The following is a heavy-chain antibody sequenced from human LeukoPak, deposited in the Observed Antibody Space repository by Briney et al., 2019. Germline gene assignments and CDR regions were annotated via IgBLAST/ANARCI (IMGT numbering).Heavy chain of an antibody. D-gene: IGHD4-11*01. V-gene: IGHV3-21*01. CDR3: ARGLQSSKSGS. CDR2: ISSSSSYI. CDR1: GFTFSSYS. J-gene: IGHJ4*02. Sequence: SGGSLRLSCAASGFTFSSYSMNWVRQAPGKGLEWVSSISSSSSYIYYADSVKGRFAISRDNAKNSLYLQMNSLRAEDTAVYYCARGLQSSKSGSWGQGTLVTVSS.